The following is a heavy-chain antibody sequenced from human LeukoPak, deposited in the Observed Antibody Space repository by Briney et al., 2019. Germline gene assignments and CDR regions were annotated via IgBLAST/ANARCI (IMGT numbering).Heavy chain of an antibody. J-gene: IGHJ4*02. D-gene: IGHD3-3*01. CDR2: ISGSGGST. CDR1: GFTFSSYA. Sequence: GGSLRLSCAASGFTFSSYAMSWVRQAPGKGLEWVSAISGSGGSTYYADSVKGRFTISRDNSKYTLYLQMNSLRAEDTAVYYCAKSVRVVIISPFDYWGQGTLVTVSS. CDR3: AKSVRVVIISPFDY. V-gene: IGHV3-23*01.